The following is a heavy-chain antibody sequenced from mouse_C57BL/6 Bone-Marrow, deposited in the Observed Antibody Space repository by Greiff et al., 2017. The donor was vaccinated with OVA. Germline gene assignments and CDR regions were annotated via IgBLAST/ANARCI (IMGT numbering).Heavy chain of an antibody. J-gene: IGHJ2*01. Sequence: EVQLQQSGPELVKPGASVKISCKASGYTFTDYYLNWVKQSHGKSLEWLGDINPNNGGTSYNQKFKGKATLTVDKSSSTAYMVLRSLTSEDSAVYYCARDGYYYYFDYWGQGTTLTVSS. D-gene: IGHD2-3*01. CDR1: GYTFTDYY. CDR3: ARDGYYYYFDY. V-gene: IGHV1-26*01. CDR2: INPNNGGT.